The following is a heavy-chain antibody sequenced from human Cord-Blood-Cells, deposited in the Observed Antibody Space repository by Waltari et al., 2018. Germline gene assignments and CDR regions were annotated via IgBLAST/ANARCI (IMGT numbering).Heavy chain of an antibody. V-gene: IGHV4-39*01. D-gene: IGHD3-3*01. CDR1: GGSISSSSYY. CDR3: ATAKYYDFWSGYYFDY. CDR2: IYYSGST. J-gene: IGHJ4*02. Sequence: QLRLQESGPGLVKPSETLSLTCTVSGGSISSSSYYWGWIRQPPGKGLEWIGSIYYSGSTYYNPSLKSRVTISVDTSKNQFSLKLSSVTAADTAVYYCATAKYYDFWSGYYFDYWGQGTLVTVSS.